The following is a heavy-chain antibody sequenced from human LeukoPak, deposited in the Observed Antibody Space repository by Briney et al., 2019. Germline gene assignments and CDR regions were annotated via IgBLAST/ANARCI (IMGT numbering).Heavy chain of an antibody. Sequence: SETLSLTCTVSGGSISSYYWSWIRQPPGKGLEWIGYIYTSGSTNYNPSLKSRVTISVDTSKNQFSLKLSSVTAADTAVYYCARHRIEAAGTWWFDPWGQGTLVTVSS. CDR2: IYTSGST. J-gene: IGHJ5*02. V-gene: IGHV4-4*09. D-gene: IGHD6-13*01. CDR3: ARHRIEAAGTWWFDP. CDR1: GGSISSYY.